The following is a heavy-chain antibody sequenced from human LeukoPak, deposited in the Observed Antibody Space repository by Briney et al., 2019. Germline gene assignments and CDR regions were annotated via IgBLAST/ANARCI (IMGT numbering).Heavy chain of an antibody. D-gene: IGHD6-6*01. Sequence: ASVKVSCKASGYTFTRFDINWVRQATGQGPEWMGWMNLSSDDTGYAQKFQGRVTFTRDTSTNTAYMELSRLRSDDSAVYYCARDRGLEYSSSSIFYYYYYYYMDVWGKGTTVTVSS. CDR1: GYTFTRFD. CDR3: ARDRGLEYSSSSIFYYYYYYYMDV. V-gene: IGHV1-8*03. CDR2: MNLSSDDT. J-gene: IGHJ6*03.